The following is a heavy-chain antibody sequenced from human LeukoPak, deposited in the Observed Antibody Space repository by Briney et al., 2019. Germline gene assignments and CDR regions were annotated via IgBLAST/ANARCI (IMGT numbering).Heavy chain of an antibody. V-gene: IGHV3-9*01. Sequence: GGSLRLSCAASGFTFDAYAMHWVRQAPGQGLEWVSGISWNSGSIGYADSVKGRFTISRDNAKNSLYLQMNSLRAEDTALYYCAKDSSGWCSSFDYWGQGTLVTVSS. CDR3: AKDSSGWCSSFDY. J-gene: IGHJ4*02. CDR1: GFTFDAYA. D-gene: IGHD6-19*01. CDR2: ISWNSGSI.